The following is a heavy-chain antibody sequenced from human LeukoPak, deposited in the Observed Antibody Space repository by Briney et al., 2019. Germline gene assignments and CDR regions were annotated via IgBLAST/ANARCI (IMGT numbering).Heavy chain of an antibody. Sequence: GASVKVSCKASGYTFTSYYMHWVRQATGQGLEWMGWINPNSGGTNYAQKFQDRVTMTRDTSISTAYMELSRLRSDDTAVYYCARVSGSYPQRDYYYYYMDVWGKGTTVTVSS. CDR1: GYTFTSYY. CDR2: INPNSGGT. CDR3: ARVSGSYPQRDYYYYYMDV. J-gene: IGHJ6*03. V-gene: IGHV1-2*02. D-gene: IGHD3-10*01.